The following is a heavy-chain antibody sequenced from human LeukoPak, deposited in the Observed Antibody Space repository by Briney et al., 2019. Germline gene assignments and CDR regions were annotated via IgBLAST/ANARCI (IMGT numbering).Heavy chain of an antibody. V-gene: IGHV3-23*01. CDR3: AKGKGDYGILFFDY. J-gene: IGHJ4*02. CDR2: ISGSGGST. CDR1: GFTFSSYA. D-gene: IGHD4-17*01. Sequence: PGGSLRLSCAASGFTFSSYAMSWVRQAPGKGLEWVSAISGSGGSTYHADSVKGRFTISRDNSKNTLYLQMNSLRAEDTAVYYCAKGKGDYGILFFDYWGQGTLVTVSS.